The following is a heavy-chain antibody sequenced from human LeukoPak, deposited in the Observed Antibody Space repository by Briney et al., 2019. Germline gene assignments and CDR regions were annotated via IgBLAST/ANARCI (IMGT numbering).Heavy chain of an antibody. Sequence: GESLKISCKGSGYSFTTYWIGWVRQMPGKGLEWMGIIYPGDSDTRYSPSFQGQVTISADKSISTAYLQWSSLKVSDTAMYYCARSYDSNWFDPWGQGTLVTVSS. D-gene: IGHD3-22*01. J-gene: IGHJ5*02. CDR3: ARSYDSNWFDP. CDR1: GYSFTTYW. V-gene: IGHV5-51*01. CDR2: IYPGDSDT.